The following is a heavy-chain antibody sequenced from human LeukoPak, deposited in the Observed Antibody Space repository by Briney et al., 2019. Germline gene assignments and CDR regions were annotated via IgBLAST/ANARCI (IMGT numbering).Heavy chain of an antibody. Sequence: PGGSLRLSCAASGFTFSSYEMHWVRQAPGKGLEWVSAISGSGGSTYYADSVKGRFTISRDNSKNTLYLQMNSLRAEDTAVYYCAKTPPYGSGSYFDYWGQGTLVTVSS. J-gene: IGHJ4*02. CDR3: AKTPPYGSGSYFDY. V-gene: IGHV3-23*01. D-gene: IGHD3-10*01. CDR1: GFTFSSYE. CDR2: ISGSGGST.